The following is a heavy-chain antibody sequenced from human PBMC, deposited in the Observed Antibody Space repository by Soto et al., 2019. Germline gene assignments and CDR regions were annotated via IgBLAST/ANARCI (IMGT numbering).Heavy chain of an antibody. CDR1: GFPFSTYA. V-gene: IGHV3-7*01. Sequence: PGGSLRLSCAASGFPFSTYAMGWVRQTPDKGLEWVANIKPDGSDKYYVDSVKGRFTISRDNAKNSLYLEMNSLRAEDTAVYYCARENYFDYWGQGTLVTVSS. J-gene: IGHJ4*02. CDR3: ARENYFDY. CDR2: IKPDGSDK.